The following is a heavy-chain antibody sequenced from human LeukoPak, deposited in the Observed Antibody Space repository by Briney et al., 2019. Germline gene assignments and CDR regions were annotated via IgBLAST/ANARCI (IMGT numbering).Heavy chain of an antibody. Sequence: PGGSLRLSCAASGFTFSSYAMHWVRQAPGKGLEWVAVISYDGSNKYYADSVKGRFTISRDNAKNSLYLQMNSLRAEDTAVYYCARDGACSSTSCYLYYYYGMDVWGQGTTVTVSS. CDR2: ISYDGSNK. D-gene: IGHD2-2*01. CDR1: GFTFSSYA. V-gene: IGHV3-30-3*01. J-gene: IGHJ6*02. CDR3: ARDGACSSTSCYLYYYYGMDV.